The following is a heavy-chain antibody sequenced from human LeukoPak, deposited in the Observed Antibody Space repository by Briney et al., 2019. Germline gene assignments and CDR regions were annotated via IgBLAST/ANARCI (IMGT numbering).Heavy chain of an antibody. D-gene: IGHD5-18*01. CDR2: INSGGRNS. Sequence: GSLRLSCSASGFTFNSFWMVWVRPAPRQGLVWVSRINSGGRNSSYAVSVKGRITISRDNAKNTLYLQMNSLRAEDTSVYYCARDTAMANYFDYWGQGTLVTVSS. V-gene: IGHV3-74*01. CDR3: ARDTAMANYFDY. J-gene: IGHJ4*02. CDR1: GFTFNSFW.